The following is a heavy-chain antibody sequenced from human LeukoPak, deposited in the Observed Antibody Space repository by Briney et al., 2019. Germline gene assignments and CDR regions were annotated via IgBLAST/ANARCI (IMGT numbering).Heavy chain of an antibody. CDR3: ARDEAYGSGSYYNY. Sequence: SETLSLTCTVSGGSITSYYWSWIRQPAGKGLEWIGRIYTTGSTYYNHFLKSRVTMAVDTSKNQFSLRLSSVTAADTAVYYCARDEAYGSGSYYNYWGQGTLVTVSS. CDR2: IYTTGST. D-gene: IGHD3-10*01. CDR1: GGSITSYY. V-gene: IGHV4-4*07. J-gene: IGHJ4*02.